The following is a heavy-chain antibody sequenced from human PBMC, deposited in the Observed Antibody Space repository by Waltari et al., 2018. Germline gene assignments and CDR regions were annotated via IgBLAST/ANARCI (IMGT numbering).Heavy chain of an antibody. CDR3: ARPSTEYYYYYYYMDV. CDR1: GFTLRNSE. J-gene: IGHJ6*03. CDR2: ISNSGSTT. Sequence: EVQVVESGGGLVQPGGSLRLSCVASGFTLRNSEINWVRQAPGKGLEWVSYISNSGSTTYYADSVKGRFTISRDNAKNSMYLEMDSLRAEDTAVYYCARPSTEYYYYYYYMDVWGKGTTVTVS. V-gene: IGHV3-48*03.